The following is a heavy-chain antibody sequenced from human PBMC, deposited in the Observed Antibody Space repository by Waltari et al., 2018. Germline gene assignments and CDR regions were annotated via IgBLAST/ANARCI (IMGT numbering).Heavy chain of an antibody. J-gene: IGHJ4*02. Sequence: QVQLQESGPGLVKPSETLSLTCTVSGASISSYYWSWIRQPPGKGLEWIGYIYYSGSTNYNPSLKSRVTISVDTSKNQFSLKLSSVTAADTAVYYCARGAAEADYWGQGTLVTVSS. CDR2: IYYSGST. V-gene: IGHV4-59*01. CDR1: GASISSYY. CDR3: ARGAAEADY. D-gene: IGHD6-25*01.